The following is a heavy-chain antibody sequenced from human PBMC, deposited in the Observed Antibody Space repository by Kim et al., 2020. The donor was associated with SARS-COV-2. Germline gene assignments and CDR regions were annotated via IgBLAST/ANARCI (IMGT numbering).Heavy chain of an antibody. V-gene: IGHV5-10-1*01. J-gene: IGHJ5*02. D-gene: IGHD3-10*01. CDR2: IDPSDSYT. CDR1: GYSFTSYW. CDR3: AREVRGVIIGHWFDP. Sequence: GESLKISCKGSGYSFTSYWISWVRQMPGKGLEWMGRIDPSDSYTNYSPSFQGHVTISADKSISTAYLQWSSLKASDTAMYYCAREVRGVIIGHWFDPWGQGTLVTVSS.